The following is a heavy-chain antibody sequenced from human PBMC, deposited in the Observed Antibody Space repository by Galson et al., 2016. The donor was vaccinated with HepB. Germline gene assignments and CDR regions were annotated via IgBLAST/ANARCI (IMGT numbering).Heavy chain of an antibody. J-gene: IGHJ4*02. Sequence: SLRLSCAGSGYTFSGYGMHWARQAPGKGLEWVAADSMDGRRKFYADSVRGRFTISRDNYNNMLFLQMSNLRPDDTAVYYCAKRHEYCPPVGCSVDYWGQGTLVSVSS. V-gene: IGHV3-30*18. CDR2: DSMDGRRK. CDR1: GYTFSGYG. CDR3: AKRHEYCPPVGCSVDY. D-gene: IGHD2/OR15-2a*01.